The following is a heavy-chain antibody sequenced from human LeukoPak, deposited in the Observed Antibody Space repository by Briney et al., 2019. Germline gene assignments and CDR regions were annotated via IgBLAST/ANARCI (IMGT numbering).Heavy chain of an antibody. J-gene: IGHJ4*02. CDR3: ARGTMFPYYFDY. Sequence: PGGSLRLSCVGSGFTFSSYSMNWVRQAPGKGLEWVSYISSSSSYIYYADSVKGRFTISRDNAKNSLYLQMNSLRAEDTAVYYCARGTMFPYYFDYWGQGTLVTVSS. CDR1: GFTFSSYS. V-gene: IGHV3-21*05. D-gene: IGHD3-10*02. CDR2: ISSSSSYI.